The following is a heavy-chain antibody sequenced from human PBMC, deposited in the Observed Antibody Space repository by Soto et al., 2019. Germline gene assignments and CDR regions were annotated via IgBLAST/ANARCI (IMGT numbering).Heavy chain of an antibody. D-gene: IGHD6-13*01. CDR1: GGSFRGYY. CDR3: ARGPGIAAAGTGHWFDP. V-gene: IGHV4-34*01. CDR2: INHSGST. J-gene: IGHJ5*02. Sequence: PSETLSLTCAVYGGSFRGYYWSWIRQPPGKGLEWIGEINHSGSTNYNPSLKSRVTISVDTSKNQFSLKLSSVTAADTAVYYCARGPGIAAAGTGHWFDPWGQGTLVTVSS.